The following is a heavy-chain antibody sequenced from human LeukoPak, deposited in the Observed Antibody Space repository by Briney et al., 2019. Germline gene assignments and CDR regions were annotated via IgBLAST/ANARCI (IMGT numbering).Heavy chain of an antibody. J-gene: IGHJ4*02. CDR2: IYHSGST. Sequence: SETLSLTCAVSGGSISSSNWWSWVRQPPGKGLEWIGEIYHSGSTNYNPSLKSRVTISVDKSKNQFSLKLSSVTAADTAVYYCASERIPYYDILTGYSRRSQFDYWGQGTLVTVSS. CDR1: GGSISSSNW. V-gene: IGHV4-4*02. D-gene: IGHD3-9*01. CDR3: ASERIPYYDILTGYSRRSQFDY.